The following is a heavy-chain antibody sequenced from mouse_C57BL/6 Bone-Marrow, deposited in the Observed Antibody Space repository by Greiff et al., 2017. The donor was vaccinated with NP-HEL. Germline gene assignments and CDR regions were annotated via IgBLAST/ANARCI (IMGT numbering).Heavy chain of an antibody. Sequence: ESGPGILQPSQTLSLTCSFSGFSLSTFGMGVGWIRQPSGKGLEWLAHIWWDDDKYYNPALKSRLTTSKDTSKNQVFLKIANVDTADTVTYYCARIDAYYSNFAYWGQGTLVTVSA. V-gene: IGHV8-8*01. J-gene: IGHJ3*01. CDR1: GFSLSTFGMG. CDR2: IWWDDDK. D-gene: IGHD2-5*01. CDR3: ARIDAYYSNFAY.